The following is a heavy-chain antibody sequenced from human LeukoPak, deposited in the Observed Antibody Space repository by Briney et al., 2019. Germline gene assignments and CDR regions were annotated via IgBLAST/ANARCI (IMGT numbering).Heavy chain of an antibody. Sequence: GGSLRLSCAASGFTFSSYSMNWVRQAPGKGLEWVSYISSSSSIKYYADSVKGRFTISRDNAKNSLYLQMNSLRAEDTALYYCAAQIVRGYSYGSGYFDYWGQGTLVTVSS. CDR2: ISSSSSIK. J-gene: IGHJ4*02. CDR3: AAQIVRGYSYGSGYFDY. CDR1: GFTFSSYS. V-gene: IGHV3-48*01. D-gene: IGHD5-18*01.